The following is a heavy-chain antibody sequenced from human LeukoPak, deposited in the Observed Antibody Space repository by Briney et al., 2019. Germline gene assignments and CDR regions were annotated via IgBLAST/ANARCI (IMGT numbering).Heavy chain of an antibody. CDR1: GFTFSTYD. CDR3: AREVLDSTSRSWDLDL. CDR2: IGTIDDT. D-gene: IGHD2-2*01. Sequence: GGSLRLSCAASGFTFSTYDMHWVRQPTGKGLEWVSAIGTIDDTYYSDSVKGRFTISRENAKNSLFLQMNSLRAGDTAGYYCAREVLDSTSRSWDLDLWGRGTLVTVSS. J-gene: IGHJ2*01. V-gene: IGHV3-13*01.